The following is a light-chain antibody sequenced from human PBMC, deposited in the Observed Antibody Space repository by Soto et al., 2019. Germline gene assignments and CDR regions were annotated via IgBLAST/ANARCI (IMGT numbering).Light chain of an antibody. CDR2: AAS. V-gene: IGKV1-9*01. CDR3: QQLNSYPL. J-gene: IGKJ3*01. Sequence: DIQLTQSPSFLSASVGDRVTITCRASQGISSYLAWYQQKPGKAPKLLIYAASTLQSGVPSRFSGSGSVTEFTHTISILQPEDFATYDCQQLNSYPLFGPGTKVDIK. CDR1: QGISSY.